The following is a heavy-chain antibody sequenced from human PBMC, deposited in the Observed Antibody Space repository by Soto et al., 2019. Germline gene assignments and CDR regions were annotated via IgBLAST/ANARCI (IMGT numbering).Heavy chain of an antibody. CDR1: GDSIGTYY. J-gene: IGHJ6*03. CDR2: IYDNGNT. CDR3: ARMGTYYYYYMDV. Sequence: QVQLQESGPGLVRPSETLSLTCSVSGDSIGTYYWSWIRQPPGKGLEWIGHIYDNGNTNYNPSVKGRVTLSVDTSKNHFSLKLRSVTAADTAVYYCARMGTYYYYYMDVWGKGTTVTVSS. V-gene: IGHV4-59*01.